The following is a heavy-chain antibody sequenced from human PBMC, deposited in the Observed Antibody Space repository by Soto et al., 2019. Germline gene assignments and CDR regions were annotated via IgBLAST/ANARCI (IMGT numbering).Heavy chain of an antibody. D-gene: IGHD4-17*01. Sequence: QDQLVQSGAEVKKPGSSVKVSCKASGGTFSSHTFSWVRQAPGQGLEWMGRTIPALGTATYAQKFQGRVTITAYESATTVYMELNSLRSEDTAVYYCARPDFGDYWYFDLWGRGTLVTVSS. V-gene: IGHV1-69*08. J-gene: IGHJ2*01. CDR2: TIPALGTA. CDR1: GGTFSSHT. CDR3: ARPDFGDYWYFDL.